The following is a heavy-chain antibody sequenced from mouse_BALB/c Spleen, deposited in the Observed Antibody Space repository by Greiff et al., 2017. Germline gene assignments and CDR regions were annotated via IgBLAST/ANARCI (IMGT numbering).Heavy chain of an antibody. CDR1: GFTFSDYG. CDR3: AREANWDFDY. CDR2: ISNLAYSI. D-gene: IGHD4-1*01. J-gene: IGHJ2*01. V-gene: IGHV5-15*02. Sequence: EVKVVESGGGLVQPGGSRKLSCAASGFTFSDYGMAWVRQAPGKGPEWVAFISNLAYSIYYADTVTGRFTISRENAKNTLYLEMSSLRSEDTAMYYCAREANWDFDYWGQGTTLTVSS.